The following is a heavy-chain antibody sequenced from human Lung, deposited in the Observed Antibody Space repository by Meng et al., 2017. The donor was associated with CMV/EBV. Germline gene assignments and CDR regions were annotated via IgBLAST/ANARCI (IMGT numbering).Heavy chain of an antibody. CDR3: ARSYNGKYYPPYYYYYYGMDV. Sequence: GESXKISCTASGFYFSDYAMHWVRQAPGKGPEWVTFTHYDESEKYYADSVKGRFTISRDNSRKTLYLQMNSLRPEDTAVYYCARSYNGKYYPPYYYYYYGMDVWXQRTTVTVSS. V-gene: IGHV3-30*02. CDR2: THYDESEK. J-gene: IGHJ6*01. CDR1: GFYFSDYA. D-gene: IGHD1-26*01.